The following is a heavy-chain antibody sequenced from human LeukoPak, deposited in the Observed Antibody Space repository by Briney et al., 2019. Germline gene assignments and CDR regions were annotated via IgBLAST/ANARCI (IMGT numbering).Heavy chain of an antibody. CDR3: ATEGAYYDGSGYSDY. CDR1: GYTLTELS. D-gene: IGHD3-22*01. J-gene: IGHJ4*02. V-gene: IGHV1-24*01. Sequence: ASVKVSCKVSGYTLTELSIHWVRQAPGKGLQWMGRFYPEDGETIYAQKFQGRVTMTEDTSTDTAYMELSILRSEDTAVYYCATEGAYYDGSGYSDYWGQGTLVTVSS. CDR2: FYPEDGET.